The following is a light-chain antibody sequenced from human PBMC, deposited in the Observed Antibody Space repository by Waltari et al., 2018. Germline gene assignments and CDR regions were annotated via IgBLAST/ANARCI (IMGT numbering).Light chain of an antibody. J-gene: IGKJ2*01. CDR2: TIS. CDR1: QSLVHLDGNTY. Sequence: DIVMTQTPLSSPVTLGQPASISCRSSQSLVHLDGNTYLSWFLQRPGQPTRLLIYTISYRFSGVTDRFSASGAGTDFTLKFSRVEAEDIGIYYCMQATLFPMYPFDQGTKLEI. CDR3: MQATLFPMYP. V-gene: IGKV2-24*01.